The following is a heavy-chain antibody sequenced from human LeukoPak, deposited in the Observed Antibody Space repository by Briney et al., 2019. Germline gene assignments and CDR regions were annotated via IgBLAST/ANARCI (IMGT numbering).Heavy chain of an antibody. CDR2: ISGNGGST. CDR3: AKDGTGTTSPLNFDY. D-gene: IGHD1-7*01. Sequence: GGSLRLSCAASGFTFSSYAMSWVRQAPGKGLEWVSAISGNGGSTYYADSVKGRFTISRDNSKNTLYLQMNSLRAEDTAVYYCAKDGTGTTSPLNFDYWGQGTLVTVSS. J-gene: IGHJ4*02. CDR1: GFTFSSYA. V-gene: IGHV3-23*01.